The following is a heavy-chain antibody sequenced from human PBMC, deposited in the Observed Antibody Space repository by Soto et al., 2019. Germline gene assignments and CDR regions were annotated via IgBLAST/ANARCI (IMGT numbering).Heavy chain of an antibody. J-gene: IGHJ4*02. CDR1: GFTFSSNS. D-gene: IGHD4-4*01. CDR3: ATDGTVTTPGVLDY. Sequence: EVQLVESGGGLVQPGGSLRLSCAASGFTFSSNSMNWVRQAPGKGLEWVSYISSSSSTIYYADSVKGRFTISRDNAKNSLYLQMNSLRDEDTAVYYCATDGTVTTPGVLDYWGQGTLVTVSS. V-gene: IGHV3-48*02. CDR2: ISSSSSTI.